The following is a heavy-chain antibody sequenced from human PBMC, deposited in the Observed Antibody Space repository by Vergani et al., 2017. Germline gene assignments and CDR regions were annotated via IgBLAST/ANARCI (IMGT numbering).Heavy chain of an antibody. J-gene: IGHJ5*02. CDR1: GGTFSSYA. V-gene: IGHV1-69*01. CDR3: ARVYDDYGSSWYRGARNWFDP. D-gene: IGHD6-13*01. Sequence: QVQLVQSGAEVKKPGSSVKVSCKASGGTFSSYAISWVRQAPGQGLEWMGGIIPIFGTANYAQKFQGRVTITADESTSTAYMELSSLRSEDTAVYYCARVYDDYGSSWYRGARNWFDPWGQGTLVTVSS. CDR2: IIPIFGTA.